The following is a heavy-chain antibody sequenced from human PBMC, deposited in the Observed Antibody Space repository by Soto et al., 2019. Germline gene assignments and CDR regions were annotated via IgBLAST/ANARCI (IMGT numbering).Heavy chain of an antibody. CDR3: ARASYSSGRHYYGMDV. J-gene: IGHJ6*02. CDR2: IKKDGSEK. D-gene: IGHD6-19*01. V-gene: IGHV3-7*01. Sequence: AGGSLRLSCAASGFTFSNYWMSWVRQVPGKGLEWVAKIKKDGSEKYYVDSVKGRFTISRDNAKNSLYLQMTSPRAEDTAVYYCARASYSSGRHYYGMDVWGQGTTVTVSS. CDR1: GFTFSNYW.